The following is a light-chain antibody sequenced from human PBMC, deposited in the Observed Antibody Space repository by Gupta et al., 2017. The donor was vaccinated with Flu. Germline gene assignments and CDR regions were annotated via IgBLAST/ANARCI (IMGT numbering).Light chain of an antibody. CDR3: NSRDSSGNHYV. Sequence: SSALTQDPAVSVALGQTVRITCQGDSLRSYYASWYQQKPGQAPVLVIYDKNNRPSGIPDRFSGSSSGNTASLTITGAQAEDEADYYCNSRDSSGNHYVFGTGTKVTVL. J-gene: IGLJ1*01. CDR2: DKN. CDR1: SLRSYY. V-gene: IGLV3-19*01.